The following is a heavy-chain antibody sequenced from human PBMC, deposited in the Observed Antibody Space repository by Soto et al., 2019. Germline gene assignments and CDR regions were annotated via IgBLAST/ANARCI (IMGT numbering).Heavy chain of an antibody. CDR2: FDPEDGET. D-gene: IGHD3-16*01. J-gene: IGHJ5*02. CDR3: ATVRFGTGGIQLFDP. Sequence: ASVKVSCKVSGYTLTELSMHWVRQAPGKGLEWMGGFDPEDGETIYAQKFQGRVAMTEDTSTDTAYMELSSLRSEDTAVYYCATVRFGTGGIQLFDPWGQGTLVTVSS. V-gene: IGHV1-24*01. CDR1: GYTLTELS.